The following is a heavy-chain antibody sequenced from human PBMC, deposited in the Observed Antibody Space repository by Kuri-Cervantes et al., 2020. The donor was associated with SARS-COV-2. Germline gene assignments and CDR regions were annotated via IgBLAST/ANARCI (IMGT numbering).Heavy chain of an antibody. Sequence: LRLSCAISGDSVSSNSAAWSWIRQSPSRGLEWLGRTFYRSKWHDDYAVSVKGRITISPDTSKNQFSLRLNSVTPEDTAVYYCAGGSSGRDYWGRGTLVTVSS. CDR1: GDSVSSNSAA. J-gene: IGHJ4*02. D-gene: IGHD6-19*01. V-gene: IGHV6-1*01. CDR2: TFYRSKWHD. CDR3: AGGSSGRDY.